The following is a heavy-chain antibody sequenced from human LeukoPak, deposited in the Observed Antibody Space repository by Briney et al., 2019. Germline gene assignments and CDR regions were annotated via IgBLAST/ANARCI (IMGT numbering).Heavy chain of an antibody. CDR2: ISASGVST. J-gene: IGHJ4*02. CDR3: ARSINYSNYLPDY. Sequence: GGSLRLSCAASGFNFKDYDMTWVRQAPGKGLEWVASISASGVSTNYADSVRGRFTISRDNSNRVVYLRMNSLRTEDTAVYYCARSINYSNYLPDYWGQGTRVIVSS. V-gene: IGHV3-23*01. CDR1: GFNFKDYD. D-gene: IGHD4-11*01.